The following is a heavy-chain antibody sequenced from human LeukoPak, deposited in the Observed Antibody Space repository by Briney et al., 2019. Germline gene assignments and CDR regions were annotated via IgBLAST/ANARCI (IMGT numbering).Heavy chain of an antibody. J-gene: IGHJ5*02. CDR3: ARGDSSSTANWFDP. Sequence: ASVKVSCKASGYTFTSYDINWVRQATGQGLEWMGWMNPNSGNTGYAQKFQGRVTMTRNTSISTAYMELSGLRSEDTAVYYCARGDSSSTANWFDPWGQGTLVTVSS. D-gene: IGHD6-6*01. CDR1: GYTFTSYD. CDR2: MNPNSGNT. V-gene: IGHV1-8*01.